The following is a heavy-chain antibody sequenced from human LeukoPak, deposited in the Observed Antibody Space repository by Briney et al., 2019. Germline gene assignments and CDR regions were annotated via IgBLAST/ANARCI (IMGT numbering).Heavy chain of an antibody. CDR3: ARVVRYDSSGYFFDY. CDR2: IYYSGST. CDR1: GGSISSGGYY. Sequence: SETLSLTCTVSGGSISSGGYYWSWIRQHPGKGLEWIGYIYYSGSTYYNPSLKSRVTISVDRSKNQFSLKLSSVTAADTAVYYCARVVRYDSSGYFFDYWGQGTLVTVSS. D-gene: IGHD3-22*01. J-gene: IGHJ4*02. V-gene: IGHV4-31*03.